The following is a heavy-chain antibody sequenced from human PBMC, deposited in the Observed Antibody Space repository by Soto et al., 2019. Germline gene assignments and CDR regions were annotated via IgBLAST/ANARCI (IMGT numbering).Heavy chain of an antibody. D-gene: IGHD3-10*01. CDR1: GFTFGNYA. Sequence: EVQLLESGGGLVQPGGSLRLSCAASGFTFGNYAMSWVRQAPGKGLEWVSAISGSGATTHYADSVKGRFTISRDNSKXXXXXXXXXXXXXXXXXXXXXXXXXYXSGSYAXXXXXXWGQXTLV. V-gene: IGHV3-23*01. CDR3: XXXXXYXSGSYAXXXXXX. CDR2: ISGSGATT. J-gene: IGHJ1*01.